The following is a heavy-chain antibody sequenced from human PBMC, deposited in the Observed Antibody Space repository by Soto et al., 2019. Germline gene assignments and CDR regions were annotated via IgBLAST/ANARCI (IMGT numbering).Heavy chain of an antibody. D-gene: IGHD3-3*01. CDR3: ARDRVVTIFGGYYYYGMDV. CDR2: IWYDGSNK. CDR1: GFTFSSYG. V-gene: IGHV3-33*01. J-gene: IGHJ6*02. Sequence: QVQLVESGGGVVQPGRSLRLSCAASGFTFSSYGMHWVRQAPGKGLEWVAVIWYDGSNKYYADSVKGRFTISRDNSKTTLYLRMNSLRAEDTAVYYCARDRVVTIFGGYYYYGMDVWGQGTTVTVSS.